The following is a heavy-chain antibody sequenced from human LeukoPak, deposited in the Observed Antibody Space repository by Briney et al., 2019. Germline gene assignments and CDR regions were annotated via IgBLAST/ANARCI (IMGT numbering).Heavy chain of an antibody. CDR1: GGSFSGYY. CDR3: ARGTYYDFWSGYYPALKQNWFDP. J-gene: IGHJ5*02. CDR2: INHSGST. V-gene: IGHV4-34*01. Sequence: SETLSLTCAVYGGSFSGYYWSWIRQPPGKGLEWIGEINHSGSTNYNPSLKSRVTISVDTSKNQFSLKLSSVTAADTAVYYCARGTYYDFWSGYYPALKQNWFDPWGQGTLVTVSS. D-gene: IGHD3-3*01.